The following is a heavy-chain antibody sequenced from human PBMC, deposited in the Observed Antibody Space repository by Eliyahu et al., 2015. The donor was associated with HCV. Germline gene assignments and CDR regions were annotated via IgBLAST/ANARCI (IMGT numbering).Heavy chain of an antibody. J-gene: IGHJ6*02. CDR3: ARDGRIVVVPAAFYGMDV. V-gene: IGHV3-48*02. Sequence: EVQLLESGGGLVQPGGSLXLSCAASGFTFSXYSMNWVRQAPGKGLEWVSYISSSSSTIYYADSVKGRXTISRDNAKNSLYLQMNSLRDEDTAVYYCARDGRIVVVPAAFYGMDVWGQGTTVTVSS. D-gene: IGHD2-2*01. CDR2: ISSSSSTI. CDR1: GFTFSXYS.